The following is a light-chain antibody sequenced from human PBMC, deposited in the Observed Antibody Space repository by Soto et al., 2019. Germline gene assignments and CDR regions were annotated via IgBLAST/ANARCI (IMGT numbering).Light chain of an antibody. CDR1: QSITNS. J-gene: IGKJ3*01. V-gene: IGKV1-39*01. CDR3: QQGHSMPFT. CDR2: AAS. Sequence: DIQMTQSPSSLSASVGDRVTITCRASQSITNSLNWYQHKPGKAPTLVVYAASSMQSGVPSRFSGSGSGTDFTLTISSLQPEDFANYFCQQGHSMPFTFGPGTKVDIK.